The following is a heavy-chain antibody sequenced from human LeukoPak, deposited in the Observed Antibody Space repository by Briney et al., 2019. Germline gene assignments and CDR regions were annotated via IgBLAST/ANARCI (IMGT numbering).Heavy chain of an antibody. CDR1: GGSTSSSSYY. D-gene: IGHD3-10*01. CDR2: IYYSGST. J-gene: IGHJ5*02. V-gene: IGHV4-39*01. Sequence: SETLSLTCTVSGGSTSSSSYYWGWIRQPPGKGLEWIGSIYYSGSTYYNPSLKSRVTISVDTSKNQFSLKLSSVTAADTAVYYCASLWFGDPNSTRDRNWFDPWGQGTLVTVSS. CDR3: ASLWFGDPNSTRDRNWFDP.